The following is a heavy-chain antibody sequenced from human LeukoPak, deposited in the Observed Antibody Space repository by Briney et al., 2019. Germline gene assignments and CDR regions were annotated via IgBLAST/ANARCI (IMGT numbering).Heavy chain of an antibody. Sequence: SETLSLTCAVYGGSFSGYYWSWIRQPPGKGLEWIGEINHSGSTNYNPSLKSRVTMSVDTSKNQFSLKLSSVTAADTAVYYCARVAYGDYYFDYWGQGTLVTVSS. CDR1: GGSFSGYY. CDR3: ARVAYGDYYFDY. J-gene: IGHJ4*02. CDR2: INHSGST. V-gene: IGHV4-34*01. D-gene: IGHD4-17*01.